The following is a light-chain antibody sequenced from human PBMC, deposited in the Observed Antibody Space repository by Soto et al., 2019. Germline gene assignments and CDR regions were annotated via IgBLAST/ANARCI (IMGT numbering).Light chain of an antibody. CDR3: SSYANIVPLI. CDR1: SSDVGAYNY. J-gene: IGLJ2*01. V-gene: IGLV2-14*01. CDR2: DVT. Sequence: QSALTQPASVSGSPGQSITISCTGTSSDVGAYNYVSWYQQYPGKAPTLMIYDVTNRSSGVSNRFSGSKSGNTASLTISGLQAEDEADYYCSSYANIVPLIFGGGTKLTVL.